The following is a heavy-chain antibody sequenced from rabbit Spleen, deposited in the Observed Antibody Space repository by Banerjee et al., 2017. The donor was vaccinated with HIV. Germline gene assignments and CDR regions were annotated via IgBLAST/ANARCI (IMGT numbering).Heavy chain of an antibody. CDR1: GFDFSTYY. V-gene: IGHV1S7*01. J-gene: IGHJ4*01. Sequence: QLKESGGGLVQPGGSLKLSCKASGFDFSTYYMSWVRQAPGKGLERIGYIDPIFGSTYYASWVNGRFTISSHNAQNTLYLQLNSLTAADTATYFCARDTGSYDYIDVYFNLWVQGTLVPVS. CDR3: ARDTGSYDYIDVYFNL. D-gene: IGHD6-1*01. CDR2: IDPIFGST.